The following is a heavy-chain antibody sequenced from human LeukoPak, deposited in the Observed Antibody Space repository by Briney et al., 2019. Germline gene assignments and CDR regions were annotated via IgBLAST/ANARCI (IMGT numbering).Heavy chain of an antibody. D-gene: IGHD3-10*02. CDR3: ARDVPAATSPIDF. J-gene: IGHJ4*02. V-gene: IGHV4-30-4*08. Sequence: SETLSLTCTVSGGSITSGDYYWSWIRQPPGKGLEWVGYISYRGSTFYNPSLKSRVTISIDRSKNQFSLKLSFVTAADTAVYYCARDVPAATSPIDFWGQGALVTVSS. CDR2: ISYRGST. CDR1: GGSITSGDYY.